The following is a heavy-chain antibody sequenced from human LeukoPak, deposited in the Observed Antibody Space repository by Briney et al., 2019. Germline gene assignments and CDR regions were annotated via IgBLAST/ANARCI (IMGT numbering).Heavy chain of an antibody. CDR2: ISSSGSTI. CDR3: ARDWWGDRIYYYYGMDV. Sequence: PEGSLRLSCAASGFTFSDYYMSWIRQAPGKGLEWVSYISSSGSTIYYADSVKGRFTISRDNAKNSLYLQMNSLRAEDTAVYYCARDWWGDRIYYYYGMDVWGQGTTVTVSS. CDR1: GFTFSDYY. V-gene: IGHV3-11*01. J-gene: IGHJ6*02. D-gene: IGHD2-15*01.